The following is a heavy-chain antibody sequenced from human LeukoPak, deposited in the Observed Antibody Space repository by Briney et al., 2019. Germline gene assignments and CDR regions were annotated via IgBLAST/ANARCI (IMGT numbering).Heavy chain of an antibody. D-gene: IGHD3-10*01. CDR2: INPNSGGT. J-gene: IGHJ6*02. Sequence: GASVKVSCKASGYTFTGYYMHWVRQAPGQGLEWMGWINPNSGGTNYAQKFQGRVTMTRDTSISTAYMELSRLRSDDTAVYYCARDYRIYYYGSGSYYSFWGQGTTVTVSS. CDR1: GYTFTGYY. V-gene: IGHV1-2*02. CDR3: ARDYRIYYYGSGSYYSF.